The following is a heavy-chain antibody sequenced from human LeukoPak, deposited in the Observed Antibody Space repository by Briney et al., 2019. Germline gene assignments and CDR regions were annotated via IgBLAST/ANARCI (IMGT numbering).Heavy chain of an antibody. V-gene: IGHV3-30*02. Sequence: TGGSLRLSCAASGFIFSSNAMHWVRQAPGKGLEWVAFIRYDGSNKDYADSVKGRFTISRDNAKNTLYLQMNSLRAEDTAVYYCARDTLYCSGGYCYNDYWGQGTLVTVSS. CDR1: GFIFSSNA. J-gene: IGHJ4*02. CDR2: IRYDGSNK. D-gene: IGHD2-15*01. CDR3: ARDTLYCSGGYCYNDY.